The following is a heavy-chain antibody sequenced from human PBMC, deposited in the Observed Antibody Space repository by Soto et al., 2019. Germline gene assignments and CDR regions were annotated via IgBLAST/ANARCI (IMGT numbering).Heavy chain of an antibody. CDR2: IKSKTDGGTT. Sequence: GGSLRLSCASSGVTFSNACVDGFGKAQGKGLEWVGRIKSKTDGGTTDYAAPVKGRFTISRDDSKNTLYLQMNSLQIEDTAVYYCTTQTHIAMVRAEDYWGQGTLVTVSS. CDR3: TTQTHIAMVRAEDY. J-gene: IGHJ4*02. V-gene: IGHV3-15*07. D-gene: IGHD5-18*01. CDR1: GVTFSNAC.